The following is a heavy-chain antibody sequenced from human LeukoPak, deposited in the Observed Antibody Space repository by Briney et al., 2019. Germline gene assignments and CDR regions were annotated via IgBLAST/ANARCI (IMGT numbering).Heavy chain of an antibody. CDR1: GFTFSDYY. V-gene: IGHV3-11*01. CDR3: ASQYSSSCFDI. D-gene: IGHD6-13*01. Sequence: KSGGYLRLSCAASGFTFSDYYMSWIRQAPGKGLEWVSYISSSGSTIYYADSVKGRFTISRDNAKNSLYLQMNSLRAEDTAVYYCASQYSSSCFDIWGQGTMVTVSS. J-gene: IGHJ3*02. CDR2: ISSSGSTI.